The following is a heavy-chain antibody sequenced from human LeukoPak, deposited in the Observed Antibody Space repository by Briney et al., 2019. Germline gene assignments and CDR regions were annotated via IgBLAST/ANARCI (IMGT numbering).Heavy chain of an antibody. J-gene: IGHJ3*02. CDR2: VYYSGST. CDR3: ATSRNVDQFDI. D-gene: IGHD3/OR15-3a*01. Sequence: SETLSLTCTVSGSSISSGGYYWSWIRQHPGKGLEWIGSVYYSGSTYYNPSLKSRLTISKDTSKNQFSLKLSSVTAADTAVYFCATSRNVDQFDIWGQGTMVTVSS. CDR1: GSSISSGGYY. V-gene: IGHV4-31*03.